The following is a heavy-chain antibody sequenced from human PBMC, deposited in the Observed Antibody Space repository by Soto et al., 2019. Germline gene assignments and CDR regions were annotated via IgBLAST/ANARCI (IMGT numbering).Heavy chain of an antibody. CDR3: ARGDLLLWFGGSDY. CDR2: IFPGDSDT. J-gene: IGHJ4*02. V-gene: IGHV5-51*01. CDR1: GYSFSNYW. Sequence: PGESLKISCQASGYSFSNYWIGWVRQMPGKGLEWMGIIFPGDSDTRYSPSFQGQVTISADKSTNTAHLQWSSLKASDTAMYYCARGDLLLWFGGSDYWGQGTLVTVSS. D-gene: IGHD3-10*01.